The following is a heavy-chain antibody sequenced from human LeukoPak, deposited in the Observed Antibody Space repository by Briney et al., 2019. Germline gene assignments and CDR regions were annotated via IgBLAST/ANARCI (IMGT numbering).Heavy chain of an antibody. D-gene: IGHD2-15*01. Sequence: PGGSLRLACTASGFTFSTYTMMWVRQAPGKGLRWLATFTGLGGKYYADSVKGRFSVSRDYSTNTLYLQMNSLSAEDTAVYYCAKGDAGGKVDWFDPWGQGTLVTVSS. CDR2: FTGLGGK. CDR1: GFTFSTYT. V-gene: IGHV3-23*01. CDR3: AKGDAGGKVDWFDP. J-gene: IGHJ5*02.